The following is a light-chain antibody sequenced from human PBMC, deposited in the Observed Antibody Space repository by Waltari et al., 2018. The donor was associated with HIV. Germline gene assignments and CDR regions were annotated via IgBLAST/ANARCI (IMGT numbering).Light chain of an antibody. V-gene: IGLV1-40*01. Sequence: QSVLTQPPSLSGAPGQRVIISCTGSSSTIGAGFAVHWYQQLPGTAPKLLIYGNNNRPSGVPDRFSGSKSGTSASLANTGLQAEDEADYYCQSYDSSLNTYVFGSGTKVTVL. CDR1: SSTIGAGFA. CDR2: GNN. J-gene: IGLJ1*01. CDR3: QSYDSSLNTYV.